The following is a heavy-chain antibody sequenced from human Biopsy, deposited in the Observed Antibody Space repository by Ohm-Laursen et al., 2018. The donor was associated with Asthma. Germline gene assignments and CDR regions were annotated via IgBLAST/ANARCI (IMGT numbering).Heavy chain of an antibody. Sequence: SDTLSLTCIVSGGYLTGHYWNWIRQPPGKGLEWIGEIDQSGYTNYNPSLKSRVTISADTSKNQFHLNLSSVTAADTAVYFCARAAITGIRGWFDPWGQGTQVTVSS. J-gene: IGHJ5*02. CDR2: IDQSGYT. CDR1: GGYLTGHY. D-gene: IGHD1-20*01. CDR3: ARAAITGIRGWFDP. V-gene: IGHV4-34*01.